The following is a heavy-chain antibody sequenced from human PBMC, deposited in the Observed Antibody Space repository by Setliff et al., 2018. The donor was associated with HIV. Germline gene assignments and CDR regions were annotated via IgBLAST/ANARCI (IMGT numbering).Heavy chain of an antibody. V-gene: IGHV1-2*02. CDR3: ARGGVVVVTAVWGDAFDI. J-gene: IGHJ3*02. CDR1: GYTFTGYY. CDR2: INPNSGGT. Sequence: AASVKVSCKASGYTFTGYYMHWVRQAPGQGLEWMGWINPNSGGTNYAQKFQGRVTMTRDTSISTAYMELSRLRSDDTAVYYCARGGVVVVTAVWGDAFDIWGQGTMVTVSS. D-gene: IGHD2-21*02.